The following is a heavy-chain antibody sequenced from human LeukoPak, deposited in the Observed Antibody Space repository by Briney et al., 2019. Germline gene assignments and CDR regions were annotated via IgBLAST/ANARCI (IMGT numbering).Heavy chain of an antibody. Sequence: PSATPSPTCSVAGASIGGSYCNWISQPPGKGLEWVAYVHYSGTTKYNPSLQSRVTTAVDMSKKEVSLRLDSVTAADTAVYYCAGDMRGSAKVWFDSWGQGVQVIVSS. V-gene: IGHV4-59*12. CDR3: AGDMRGSAKVWFDS. J-gene: IGHJ5*01. D-gene: IGHD3-10*01. CDR2: VHYSGTT. CDR1: GASIGGSY.